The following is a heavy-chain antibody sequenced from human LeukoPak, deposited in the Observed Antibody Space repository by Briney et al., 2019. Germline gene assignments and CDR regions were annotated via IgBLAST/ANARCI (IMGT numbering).Heavy chain of an antibody. CDR2: IYYSGST. D-gene: IGHD2-2*01. J-gene: IGHJ4*01. Sequence: SETLSLTCTVSGGSISSGGYYWSWIRQHPGKGLEWIGYIYYSGSTYYNPSLKSRVTISADTSKNQFSLKLSSVTAADTAVYYCARGCCSSTSCYRPYYFDYWGQGTLVTVSS. V-gene: IGHV4-31*03. CDR3: ARGCCSSTSCYRPYYFDY. CDR1: GGSISSGGYY.